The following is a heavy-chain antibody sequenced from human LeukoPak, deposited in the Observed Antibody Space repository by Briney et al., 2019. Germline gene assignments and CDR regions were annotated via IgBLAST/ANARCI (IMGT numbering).Heavy chain of an antibody. CDR2: INPNSGGT. CDR3: ASGNSRYYYYGMDV. V-gene: IGHV1-2*02. J-gene: IGHJ6*02. D-gene: IGHD6-13*01. Sequence: ASVKVSCKASGYTFTGYYMHWVRQAPGQGLEWMGWINPNSGGTNYAQKFQDRVTMTRDTSISTAYMELSRLRSDDTAVYYCASGNSRYYYYGMDVWGQGTTVTVSS. CDR1: GYTFTGYY.